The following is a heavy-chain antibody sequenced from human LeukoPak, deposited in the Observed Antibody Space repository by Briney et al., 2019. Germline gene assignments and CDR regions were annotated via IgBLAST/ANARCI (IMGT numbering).Heavy chain of an antibody. Sequence: SETLSLTCTVSGGSISSYYWSWIRQPAGKGLEWIGRIYTSGSTNYNPSLKSRVTMSVDTSKNQFSLKLSSVTAADTAVYYCARDTWPKLGYCSGGSCLDAFDIWGQGTMVTASS. CDR3: ARDTWPKLGYCSGGSCLDAFDI. V-gene: IGHV4-4*07. CDR2: IYTSGST. J-gene: IGHJ3*02. D-gene: IGHD2-15*01. CDR1: GGSISSYY.